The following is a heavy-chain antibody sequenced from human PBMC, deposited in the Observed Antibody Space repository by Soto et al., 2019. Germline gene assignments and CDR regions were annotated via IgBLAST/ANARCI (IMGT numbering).Heavy chain of an antibody. CDR1: GFTVSSTY. V-gene: IGHV3-53*02. J-gene: IGHJ4*02. CDR2: IYSGGRT. CDR3: AREAISSDYFDY. Sequence: EVQLVETGGGLIQPGGSLRLSCAASGFTVSSTYMSWVRQAPGQGLEWVSFIYSGGRTYYADSVKGRFTISRDNSKNTLYLQMNSLRAEDTAVYYCAREAISSDYFDYWGQGTLVIVSS. D-gene: IGHD3-22*01.